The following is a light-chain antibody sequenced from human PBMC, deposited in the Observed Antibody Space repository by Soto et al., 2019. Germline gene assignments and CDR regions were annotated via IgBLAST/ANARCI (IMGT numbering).Light chain of an antibody. CDR2: WAS. CDR3: QQYYSTPWK. J-gene: IGKJ1*01. V-gene: IGKV4-1*01. Sequence: DIVMTQSPDSLAVSLGERATINCKASQSVLYSSNNKNYLAWYQQKSRQPPKLLIYWASTRESGVPDRFSGSGSGTDFTLTISSLQAEDVALYYCQQYYSTPWKFGQGTKVEIK. CDR1: QSVLYSSNNKNY.